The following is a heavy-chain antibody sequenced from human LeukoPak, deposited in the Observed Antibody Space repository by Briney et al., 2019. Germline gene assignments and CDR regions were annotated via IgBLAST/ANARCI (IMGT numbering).Heavy chain of an antibody. V-gene: IGHV3-23*01. J-gene: IGHJ4*02. CDR2: VGTGFDT. CDR3: TKNVPGRAIDY. D-gene: IGHD2-15*01. CDR1: GSTFSSHA. Sequence: GGSLRLSCVASGSTFSSHAMSWVRQAPGKGLEWVSTVGTGFDTYYTDSVKGRFTISRDNSKNTLSLQMSSLRAEDTATYYCTKNVPGRAIDYWGQGTLVTVSS.